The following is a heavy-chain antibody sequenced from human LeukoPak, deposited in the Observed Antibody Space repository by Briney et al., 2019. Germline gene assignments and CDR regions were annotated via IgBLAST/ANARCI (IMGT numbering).Heavy chain of an antibody. CDR3: AKLAAVTIFGVVIAGDYYYYMDV. Sequence: GGSLRLSCAASGFTFSSYSMNWVRQAPGKGLEWVSSISSSSSYIYYADSVKGRFTISRDNAKNSLYLQMNSLRAEDTAVYYCAKLAAVTIFGVVIAGDYYYYMDVWGKGTTVTVSS. V-gene: IGHV3-21*04. CDR2: ISSSSSYI. D-gene: IGHD3-3*01. J-gene: IGHJ6*03. CDR1: GFTFSSYS.